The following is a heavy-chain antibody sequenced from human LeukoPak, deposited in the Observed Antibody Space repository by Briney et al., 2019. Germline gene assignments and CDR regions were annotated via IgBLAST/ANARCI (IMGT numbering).Heavy chain of an antibody. CDR2: IIPILGIA. J-gene: IGHJ4*02. CDR3: ARVPTVTTSRGFDY. V-gene: IGHV1-69*04. Sequence: SVKVSCKASGGTFSSYAISWVRQAPGQGLEWMGRIIPILGIASYAQKFQGRVTITADKSTSTAYMELSSLRSEDTAVYYCARVPTVTTSRGFDYWGQGTLVTVSS. D-gene: IGHD4-17*01. CDR1: GGTFSSYA.